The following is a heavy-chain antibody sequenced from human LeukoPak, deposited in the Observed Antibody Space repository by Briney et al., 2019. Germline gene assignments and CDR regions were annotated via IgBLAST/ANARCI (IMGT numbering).Heavy chain of an antibody. CDR3: ARGRGSGPWWYFDL. CDR1: GGSISSYY. V-gene: IGHV4-59*01. CDR2: IYYSGST. J-gene: IGHJ2*01. D-gene: IGHD2-15*01. Sequence: SETLSLTCTVSGGSISSYYWSWIRQPPGKGLEWIGYIYYSGSTNYNPSLKSRVTISVDTSKNQFSLKLSSVTAADTAVYYCARGRGSGPWWYFDLWGRGTLVTVSS.